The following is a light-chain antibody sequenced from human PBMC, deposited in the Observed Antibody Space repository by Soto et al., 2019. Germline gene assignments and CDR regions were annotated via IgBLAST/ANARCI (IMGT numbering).Light chain of an antibody. Sequence: EIVLTQSPGTLSLSPGERATLSCRASQSVSSSYLAWYQQKPGQAPRLLIYGASSRATGIPDRFSGSGSGTDFTLTISRLEPEDFAVYYCQQYGCSPPRPVRTFGQGTKVEIK. CDR2: GAS. V-gene: IGKV3-20*01. CDR3: QQYGCSPPRPVRT. J-gene: IGKJ1*01. CDR1: QSVSSSY.